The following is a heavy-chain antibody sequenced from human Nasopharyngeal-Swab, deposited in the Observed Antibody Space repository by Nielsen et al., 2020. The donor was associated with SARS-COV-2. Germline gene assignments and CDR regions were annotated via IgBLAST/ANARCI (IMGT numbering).Heavy chain of an antibody. V-gene: IGHV3-30*18. CDR1: GFTFGSYG. J-gene: IGHJ3*02. CDR2: ISYDGSNK. Sequence: GGPLRLSCAASGFTFGSYGMHWVRQAPGKGLEWVAIISYDGSNKYYADSVKGRFTISRDNSKNTLYLQMNSLRAEDTAGYYCAKVGDYDYVWGPIEDAFDIWGQGTMVTVSS. D-gene: IGHD3-16*01. CDR3: AKVGDYDYVWGPIEDAFDI.